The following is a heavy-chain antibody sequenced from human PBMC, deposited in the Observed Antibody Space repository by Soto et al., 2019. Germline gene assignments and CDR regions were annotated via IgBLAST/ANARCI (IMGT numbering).Heavy chain of an antibody. J-gene: IGHJ6*02. Sequence: GASEKVSCKASGYTFTSYGISWVRQAPGQGLEWMGWISAYNGNTNYAQKLQGRVTMTTDTSTSTAYMELRSLRSDDTAVYYCARDSRYYDFWSGSLSYGMDVWGQGTTVTVSS. D-gene: IGHD3-3*01. CDR3: ARDSRYYDFWSGSLSYGMDV. CDR2: ISAYNGNT. V-gene: IGHV1-18*01. CDR1: GYTFTSYG.